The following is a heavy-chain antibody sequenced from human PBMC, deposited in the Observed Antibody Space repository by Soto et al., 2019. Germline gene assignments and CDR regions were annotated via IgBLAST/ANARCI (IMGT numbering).Heavy chain of an antibody. CDR3: AKGAPRAEQLQFDY. CDR1: GGSFSGYY. J-gene: IGHJ4*02. D-gene: IGHD5-18*01. Sequence: QVQLQQWGAGLLKPSETLSLTCAVYGGSFSGYYWSWIRQPPGKGLEWIGEINQSGSTNYNPSLKIRVTISVDTSKIQFSLKLSSVTAADTAVYYCAKGAPRAEQLQFDYWGQGTLVTVSS. V-gene: IGHV4-34*01. CDR2: INQSGST.